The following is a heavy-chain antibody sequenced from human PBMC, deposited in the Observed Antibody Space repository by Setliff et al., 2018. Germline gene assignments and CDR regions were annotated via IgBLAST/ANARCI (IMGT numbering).Heavy chain of an antibody. CDR1: GGSISSSSYY. Sequence: LSLTCSVSGGSISSSSYYWGWIRQPPGKGLEWIGSIYYSGSTYYNPSLKSRVTISVDTSKNQFSLKLSSVTAADTAVYYCARMSGFQYMDVWGKGTTVTVSS. D-gene: IGHD3-3*01. CDR2: IYYSGST. V-gene: IGHV4-39*07. J-gene: IGHJ6*03. CDR3: ARMSGFQYMDV.